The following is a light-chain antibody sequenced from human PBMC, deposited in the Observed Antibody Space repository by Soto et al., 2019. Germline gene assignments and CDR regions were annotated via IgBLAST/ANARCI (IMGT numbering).Light chain of an antibody. Sequence: QAVVTQPPSASGTPGQRVTISCSGSSSNIGSNTVVWYQQLPGTAPKLLMYTNNKRPSGVPDRFSGSKSGTSASLAISGLQSEDEADYSCAAWDDSLNGVVFGGGTKLTVL. CDR3: AAWDDSLNGVV. CDR2: TNN. J-gene: IGLJ2*01. CDR1: SSNIGSNT. V-gene: IGLV1-44*01.